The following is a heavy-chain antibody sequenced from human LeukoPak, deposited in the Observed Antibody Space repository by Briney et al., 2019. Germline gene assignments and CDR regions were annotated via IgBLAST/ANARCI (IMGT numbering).Heavy chain of an antibody. Sequence: AAVNVSCKASGYTFTDYYMHWVRQAPGQGLAWMGWINPNSCDTNYAQKFQGRVTMTRDTSISTAYMELSRLRSDDTAVYYCARLTTYYGFWSGYFQDFWGQGTLVTVSS. CDR1: GYTFTDYY. V-gene: IGHV1-2*02. J-gene: IGHJ4*02. D-gene: IGHD3-3*01. CDR2: INPNSCDT. CDR3: ARLTTYYGFWSGYFQDF.